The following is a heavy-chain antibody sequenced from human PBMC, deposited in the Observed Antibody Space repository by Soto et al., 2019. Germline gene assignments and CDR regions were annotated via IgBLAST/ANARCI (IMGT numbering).Heavy chain of an antibody. Sequence: QVQLVESGGGVVQPGRSLRLSCATSGFTFSSYAMHWVRQAPGEGLEWVAVISYEGSNKKYADSVKGRFTMSRDNSNNTLYLQMNSLRAEDTAVYYCTKDLRGYYYGSGSYHYGMDVWGQGTTVTVSS. V-gene: IGHV3-30*18. CDR2: ISYEGSNK. D-gene: IGHD3-10*01. CDR1: GFTFSSYA. J-gene: IGHJ6*02. CDR3: TKDLRGYYYGSGSYHYGMDV.